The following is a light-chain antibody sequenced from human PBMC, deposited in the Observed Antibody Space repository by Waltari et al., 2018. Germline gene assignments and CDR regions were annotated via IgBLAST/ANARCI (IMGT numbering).Light chain of an antibody. J-gene: IGLJ1*01. CDR1: RSNLGINT. CDR2: SSN. CDR3: TSWDDSHYV. Sequence: QSVLTQPPSASGTPGQRATISCSGSRSNLGINTVNWYQHLPRTAPKLLIKSSNQRPSGVPDRCSASKSGTSASLAIDGLRSEDEAIYYCTSWDDSHYVFGPGTQVTVL. V-gene: IGLV1-44*01.